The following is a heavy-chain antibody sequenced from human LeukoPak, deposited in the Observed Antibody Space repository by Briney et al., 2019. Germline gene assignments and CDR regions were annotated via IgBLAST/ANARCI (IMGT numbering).Heavy chain of an antibody. V-gene: IGHV3-23*01. D-gene: IGHD3-3*01. Sequence: GGSLRLSCAAPGFTFSSYAMRWVRQAPGKGLDWVSTISVSGGSPNYADSVKGRFTISRDNSKNTLFLQMNSLRAEDTALYYCAKGLREYDFWSGYATWGQGTLVTVSS. J-gene: IGHJ5*02. CDR2: ISVSGGSP. CDR3: AKGLREYDFWSGYAT. CDR1: GFTFSSYA.